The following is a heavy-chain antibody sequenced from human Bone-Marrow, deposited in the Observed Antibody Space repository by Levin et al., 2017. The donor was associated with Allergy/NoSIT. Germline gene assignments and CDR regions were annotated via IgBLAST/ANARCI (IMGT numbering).Heavy chain of an antibody. Sequence: LTGGSLRLSCLISGFTFDDYAMHWVRQAPGKGLEWVSGIYWNTGSMVYADSVKGRFTISADNAKNSLYLQMNSLRTEDTAVYYCTKDLKPYTCLNWFDPWGQGTLVTVSS. CDR1: GFTFDDYA. V-gene: IGHV3-9*01. D-gene: IGHD1-14*01. CDR2: IYWNTGSM. CDR3: TKDLKPYTCLNWFDP. J-gene: IGHJ5*02.